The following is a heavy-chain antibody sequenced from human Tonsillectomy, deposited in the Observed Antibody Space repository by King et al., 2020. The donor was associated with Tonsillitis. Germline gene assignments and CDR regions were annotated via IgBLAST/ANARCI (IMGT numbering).Heavy chain of an antibody. V-gene: IGHV5-51*01. Sequence: EGQLVQSGAEVKKPGESLKISCKGSGYRFTNYWIGWVRQMPGKGLEWMGIIYPGDSDTRYSPSFQGQATISVDKSISTAYLQWSSLKASDTARYYCARQYCTTTSCYMYVFDYRGQGTQVTDSS. CDR1: GYRFTNYW. CDR2: IYPGDSDT. J-gene: IGHJ4*02. CDR3: ARQYCTTTSCYMYVFDY. D-gene: IGHD2-2*01.